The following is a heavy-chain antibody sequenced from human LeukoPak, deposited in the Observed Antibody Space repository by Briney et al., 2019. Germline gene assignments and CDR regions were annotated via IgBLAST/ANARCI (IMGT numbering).Heavy chain of an antibody. CDR1: GFTFSSYG. D-gene: IGHD3-22*01. Sequence: GGSLRLSCAASGFTFSSYGMHWVRQAPGKGLEWVAFIRYDGSNKYYADSVKGRFTISRDNSKNTLYLQMNSLRAEDTAVYYCAKDIPLYYYDSSGYFGYWGQGTLVTVSS. J-gene: IGHJ4*02. CDR2: IRYDGSNK. CDR3: AKDIPLYYYDSSGYFGY. V-gene: IGHV3-30*02.